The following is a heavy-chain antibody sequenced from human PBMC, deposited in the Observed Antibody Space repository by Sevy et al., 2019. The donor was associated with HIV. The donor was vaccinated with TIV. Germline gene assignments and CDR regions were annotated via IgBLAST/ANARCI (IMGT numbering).Heavy chain of an antibody. Sequence: GGSLRLSCAVSGFTFSSYAMSWVRQAPGKGLEWVSGISGSGDTTHYEDSVKGRFTISRDNSKNTLYLQMNTLRAEDTAVYYCAKRALVRVVFPGAEASWGQGTLVTVSS. CDR2: ISGSGDTT. CDR3: AKRALVRVVFPGAEAS. V-gene: IGHV3-23*01. CDR1: GFTFSSYA. D-gene: IGHD3-10*01. J-gene: IGHJ5*02.